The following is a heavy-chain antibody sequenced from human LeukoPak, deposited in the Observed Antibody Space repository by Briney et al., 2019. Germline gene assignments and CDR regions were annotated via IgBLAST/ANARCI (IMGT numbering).Heavy chain of an antibody. J-gene: IGHJ4*02. CDR2: ITPSSTYI. CDR3: ARHRTASDN. V-gene: IGHV3-21*01. CDR1: GFTFSDYS. D-gene: IGHD3-16*02. Sequence: GGSLRLSCAASGFTFSDYSMTWVRQAPGKGLEWVSSITPSSTYIYYADSVKVRFTISRDNAKNSLFLQMTSLRAEDTAEYYCARHRTASDNWGQGTLVTVSS.